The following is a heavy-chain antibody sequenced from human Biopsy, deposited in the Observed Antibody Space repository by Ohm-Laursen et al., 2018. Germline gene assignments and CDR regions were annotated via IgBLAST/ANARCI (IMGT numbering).Heavy chain of an antibody. CDR2: SIPLFNTA. J-gene: IGHJ2*01. CDR1: GGTFTNHS. D-gene: IGHD3-22*01. V-gene: IGHV1-69*06. Sequence: ASVKVSCKASGGTFTNHSVGWVRQAPGQGLEWVGSSIPLFNTANYADKFQGRVTLTADKSTTTAYMELSSLRSEDTAIYYCARFPLGAYDDSGSYRAVEHWYFDLWGRGTLVTVSS. CDR3: ARFPLGAYDDSGSYRAVEHWYFDL.